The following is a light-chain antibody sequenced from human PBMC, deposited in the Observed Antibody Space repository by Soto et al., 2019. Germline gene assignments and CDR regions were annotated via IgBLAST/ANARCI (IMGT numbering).Light chain of an antibody. CDR3: QKYNSAPWT. J-gene: IGKJ1*01. CDR1: QGIGIY. CDR2: AAS. V-gene: IGKV1-27*01. Sequence: DIQMTQSPSSLSEFVGDRVTITCRAGQGIGIYLAWYQQKPGKVPKVLIYAASTLQSGVTSRFRGSGSETEFTLTISSLQPEDVATYYCQKYNSAPWTFGQGTKVEIK.